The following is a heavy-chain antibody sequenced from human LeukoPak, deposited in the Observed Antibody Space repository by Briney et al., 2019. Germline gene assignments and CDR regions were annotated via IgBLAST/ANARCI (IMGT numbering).Heavy chain of an antibody. V-gene: IGHV4-59*01. J-gene: IGHJ4*02. D-gene: IGHD3-10*01. Sequence: SETLSLTCTVSGGSISSYYWSWIRQPPGKGLEWIGYIYYSGSTNYNPSLKSRASISVDTSKNQFSLKLSSVTAADTAVYYCARLLWLGELHYYFDYWGQGPLVTVSS. CDR2: IYYSGST. CDR3: ARLLWLGELHYYFDY. CDR1: GGSISSYY.